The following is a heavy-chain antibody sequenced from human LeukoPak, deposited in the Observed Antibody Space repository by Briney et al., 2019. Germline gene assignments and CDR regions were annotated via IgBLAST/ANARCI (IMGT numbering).Heavy chain of an antibody. V-gene: IGHV3-11*01. D-gene: IGHD3-9*01. Sequence: PGGSLRLFCGASGFTFSDYYMSWIRQAPGKGLEGVSYISSSGSTIYYADSVKGRFTISRDNAKNSLYLQMNSLRAEDTAAYYCARVVFRHFDWPIPYEDFWGQGTLVTVSS. CDR1: GFTFSDYY. CDR3: ARVVFRHFDWPIPYEDF. J-gene: IGHJ4*02. CDR2: ISSSGSTI.